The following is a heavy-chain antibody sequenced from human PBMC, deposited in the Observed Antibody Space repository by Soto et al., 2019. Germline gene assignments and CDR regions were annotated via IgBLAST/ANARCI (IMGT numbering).Heavy chain of an antibody. CDR2: IGTAGDT. CDR3: ARAIGPTLFDY. CDR1: GFTLSSYD. Sequence: XGSLRLSCSASGFTLSSYDMHWVRQGPGKGLEWVSAIGTAGDTNYAGSVKGRFTISRENAKNSLYLQMNSLRAGDTAIYFCARAIGPTLFDYWGQGTLVTVSS. J-gene: IGHJ4*02. D-gene: IGHD3-22*01. V-gene: IGHV3-13*04.